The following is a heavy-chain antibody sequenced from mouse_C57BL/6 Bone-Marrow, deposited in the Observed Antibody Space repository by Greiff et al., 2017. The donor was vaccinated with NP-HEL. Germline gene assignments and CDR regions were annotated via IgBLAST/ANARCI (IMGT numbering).Heavy chain of an antibody. CDR2: IYPRSGNT. CDR3: ARKGVTTAYFDY. J-gene: IGHJ2*01. D-gene: IGHD1-2*01. Sequence: VKLMESGAELARPGASVKLSCKASGYTFTSYGISWVKQRTGQGLEWIGEIYPRSGNTYYNEKFKGNATLTADQSSSTAYMELRSLTSEDSAVYFCARKGVTTAYFDYWGQGTTLTVSS. V-gene: IGHV1-81*01. CDR1: GYTFTSYG.